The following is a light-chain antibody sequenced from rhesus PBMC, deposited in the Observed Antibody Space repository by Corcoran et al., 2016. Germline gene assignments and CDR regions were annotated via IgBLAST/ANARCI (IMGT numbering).Light chain of an antibody. V-gene: IGKV3-42*03. CDR3: QQYSNWPYS. Sequence: EIVLTQSPATLSLSSGERATLSCRASQSVSSSLAWYQQKPEQAPRLLIYGASSRATGIPDRFSGRGSGKDFTLPLSSLEPDDFAVYYCQQYSNWPYSFGQGTKVEIK. J-gene: IGKJ2*01. CDR1: QSVSSS. CDR2: GAS.